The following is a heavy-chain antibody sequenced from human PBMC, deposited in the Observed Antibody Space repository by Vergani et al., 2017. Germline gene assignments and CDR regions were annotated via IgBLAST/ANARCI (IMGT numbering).Heavy chain of an antibody. J-gene: IGHJ5*02. Sequence: QVQLVESGGGVVQPGRSLRLSCAAFGFTFNQYGMHWVRQAPGKGLEWVAVTWSDGNKKQYADSVNGRFTISRDNSKSTMYLQMNSLRDEDTGVYYCARDLRLLYNRFDPWGQGTLVTVSS. CDR2: TWSDGNKK. CDR3: ARDLRLLYNRFDP. D-gene: IGHD1-14*01. CDR1: GFTFNQYG. V-gene: IGHV3-33*01.